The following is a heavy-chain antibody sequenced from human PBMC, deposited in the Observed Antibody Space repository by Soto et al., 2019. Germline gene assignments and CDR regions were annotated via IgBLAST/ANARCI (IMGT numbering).Heavy chain of an antibody. CDR1: GGSISSGGYY. D-gene: IGHD3-16*02. V-gene: IGHV4-31*03. J-gene: IGHJ2*01. Sequence: QVQLQESGPGLVKPSQTLSLTCTVSGGSISSGGYYWSWIRQHPGKGLEWIGYIYYSGSTYYNPSLKSRVTISVDTSKNQFSLKLSSVTAADTAVYYCARCPALRLGELSHWYFDLWGRGPLVTVSS. CDR2: IYYSGST. CDR3: ARCPALRLGELSHWYFDL.